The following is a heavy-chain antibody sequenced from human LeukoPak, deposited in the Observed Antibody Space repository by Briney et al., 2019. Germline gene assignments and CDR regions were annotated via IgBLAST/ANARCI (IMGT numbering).Heavy chain of an antibody. Sequence: SETLSLTCTVSGDSISSSSYYWVWLRQPPGKGLEWIATIHYTGSTYHNPSLKSRVTISVDTSKNQFSLKLSSVTAADTAMYYCARYWGPYDNSGAYFDYWGQGTLVTVSS. J-gene: IGHJ4*02. CDR2: IHYTGST. V-gene: IGHV4-39*01. CDR1: GDSISSSSYY. D-gene: IGHD3-22*01. CDR3: ARYWGPYDNSGAYFDY.